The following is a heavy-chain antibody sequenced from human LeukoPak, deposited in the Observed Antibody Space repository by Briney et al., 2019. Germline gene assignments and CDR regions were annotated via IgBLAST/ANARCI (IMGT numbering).Heavy chain of an antibody. Sequence: PGGSLRLSCAASAFTFRSYAMSWVRQAGGKGLEWVSAISGSGGSTYYADSVKGRFTISRDNSKNTLYLQMSSLRAEDTAVYYCARAGTGVLWFGEPYWGQGTLVTVSS. CDR3: ARAGTGVLWFGEPY. CDR1: AFTFRSYA. V-gene: IGHV3-23*01. J-gene: IGHJ4*02. D-gene: IGHD3-10*01. CDR2: ISGSGGST.